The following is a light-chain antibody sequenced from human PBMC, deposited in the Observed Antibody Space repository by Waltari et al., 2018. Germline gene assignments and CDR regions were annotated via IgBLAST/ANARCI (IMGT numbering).Light chain of an antibody. Sequence: QSALPQPASVSGSPGQSITISCSGTASDVGAYDFVPWYQQHPGKAPHLIIYEVSNRPSGISNRFSASKSGNTASLTISGLQAEDEADYYCSSYTTSSAPGVFGTGTRVTVL. V-gene: IGLV2-14*01. CDR3: SSYTTSSAPGV. CDR2: EVS. CDR1: ASDVGAYDF. J-gene: IGLJ1*01.